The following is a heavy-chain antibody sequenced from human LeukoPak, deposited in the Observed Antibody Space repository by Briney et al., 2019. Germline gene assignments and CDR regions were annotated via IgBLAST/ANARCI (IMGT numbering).Heavy chain of an antibody. CDR1: GGSFSAFF. Sequence: SETLSLTCAVYGGSFSAFFWSWIRQSPGKGLEWIGEISHNGTTNYSPSLKSRITISVDSSKNQFSLHVKSVTAADTAVYYCARLVPRYGSGSQSDYWGQGTLVTVSS. V-gene: IGHV4-34*01. CDR2: ISHNGTT. J-gene: IGHJ4*02. D-gene: IGHD3-10*01. CDR3: ARLVPRYGSGSQSDY.